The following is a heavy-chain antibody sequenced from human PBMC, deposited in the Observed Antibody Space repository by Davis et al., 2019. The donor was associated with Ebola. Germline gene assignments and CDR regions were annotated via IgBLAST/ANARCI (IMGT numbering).Heavy chain of an antibody. CDR3: ARFRSRNYYYYGTDV. Sequence: GGSLRLSCKGSGYSFTSYWIGWVRQMPGKGLEWMGIIYPGDSDTRYSPSFQGQVTISADKSISTAYLQWSSLKASDTAMYYCARFRSRNYYYYGTDVWGQGTTVTVFS. D-gene: IGHD1-14*01. CDR2: IYPGDSDT. CDR1: GYSFTSYW. J-gene: IGHJ6*02. V-gene: IGHV5-51*01.